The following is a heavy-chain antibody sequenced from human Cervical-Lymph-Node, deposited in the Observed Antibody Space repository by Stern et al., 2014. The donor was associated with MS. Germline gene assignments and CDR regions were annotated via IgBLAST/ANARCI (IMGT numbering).Heavy chain of an antibody. CDR2: INPNSGGT. Sequence: VQLVESGAEVKKPGASVKISCKASGYTFTDYYMHWVRQAPGQGLEWMGRINPNSGGTNYAQKFQGRVTMTRDTSISTAYMELSSLRSDDTAVYYCARANFGSGTDYWGQGTLVTVSS. CDR3: ARANFGSGTDY. J-gene: IGHJ4*02. V-gene: IGHV1-2*06. CDR1: GYTFTDYY. D-gene: IGHD3-10*01.